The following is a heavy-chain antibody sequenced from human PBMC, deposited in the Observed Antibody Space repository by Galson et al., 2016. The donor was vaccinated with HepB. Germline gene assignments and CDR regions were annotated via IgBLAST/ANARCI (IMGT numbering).Heavy chain of an antibody. D-gene: IGHD2-21*02. CDR3: ACATYCGGDCYSLDY. J-gene: IGHJ4*02. CDR1: GGSISSSNW. Sequence: SETLSLTCGVSGGSISSSNWWTWVRQPPGKGLEWIGEIYHSGSTHYNPSLKSRVTISVDRSKNHFSLNLSSVTAADTAVYFCACATYCGGDCYSLDYWGLGTLVAVSS. V-gene: IGHV4-4*02. CDR2: IYHSGST.